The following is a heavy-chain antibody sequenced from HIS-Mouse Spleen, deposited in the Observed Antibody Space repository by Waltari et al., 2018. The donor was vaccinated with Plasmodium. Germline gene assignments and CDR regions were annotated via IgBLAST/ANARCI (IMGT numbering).Heavy chain of an antibody. Sequence: EVQLVESGGGLVQPGGSLRLSCAASGFTVSSNYMSWVRQAPGKGLEAVSVIYSGGSTYNADSVKGRFTISRDNSKNTLYLQMNSLRAEDTAVYYCARGSAGDAFDIWGQGTMVTVSS. CDR1: GFTVSSNY. J-gene: IGHJ3*02. V-gene: IGHV3-66*01. D-gene: IGHD3-10*01. CDR2: IYSGGST. CDR3: ARGSAGDAFDI.